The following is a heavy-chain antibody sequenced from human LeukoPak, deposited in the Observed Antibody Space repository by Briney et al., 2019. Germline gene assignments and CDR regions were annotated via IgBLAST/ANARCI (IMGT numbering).Heavy chain of an antibody. V-gene: IGHV3-7*01. J-gene: IGHJ5*02. CDR2: IKQDGSEK. CDR3: ARDTIFGVARLSNWFDP. CDR1: GFTFSSYW. Sequence: GGPLRLSCAASGFTFSSYWMSWVRQAPGKGLEWVANIKQDGSEKYYVDSVKGRFTISRDNAKNSLYLQMNSLRAEDTAVYYCARDTIFGVARLSNWFDPWGQGTLVTVSS. D-gene: IGHD3-3*01.